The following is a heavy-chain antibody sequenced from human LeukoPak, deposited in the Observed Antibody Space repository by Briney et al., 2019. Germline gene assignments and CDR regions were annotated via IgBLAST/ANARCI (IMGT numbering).Heavy chain of an antibody. CDR3: ARVRRYSSGWYGQSYFDY. CDR1: GGSISSGDYY. V-gene: IGHV4-39*07. Sequence: PSETLSLTCTVSGGSISSGDYYWSWIRQPPGKGLEWIGEINHSGSTNYNPSLKSRVTISVDTSKNQFSLKLSSVTAADTAVYYCARVRRYSSGWYGQSYFDYWGQGTLVTVSS. CDR2: INHSGST. D-gene: IGHD6-19*01. J-gene: IGHJ4*02.